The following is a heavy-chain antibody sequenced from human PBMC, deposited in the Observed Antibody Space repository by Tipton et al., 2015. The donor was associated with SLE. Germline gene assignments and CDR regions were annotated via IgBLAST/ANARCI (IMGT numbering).Heavy chain of an antibody. V-gene: IGHV4-59*08. Sequence: TLSLTCTVSGGYISSYYWSWIRQPPGKGLEWIGYIYYSGSTNYNPSLKSRVTISVDTSKNQFSLKLSSVTAADTAVYYCARLGYCSGGSCYSLPHYFDYWGQGTLVTVSS. D-gene: IGHD2-15*01. CDR3: ARLGYCSGGSCYSLPHYFDY. J-gene: IGHJ4*02. CDR2: IYYSGST. CDR1: GGYISSYY.